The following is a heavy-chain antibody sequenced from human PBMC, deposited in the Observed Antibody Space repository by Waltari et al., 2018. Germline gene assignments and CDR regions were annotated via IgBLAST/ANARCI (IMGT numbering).Heavy chain of an antibody. CDR1: GYTFTGYY. Sequence: EVQLVQSGAEVRKPGATAKISCKGSGYTFTGYYLRWVQQAPGTGLEWMGLVDPEDGQTIYAAKFQGRVTITADTSTYTAYTELSSMRSEDTAGNYCATGMSSSNPSDNWAQGPLVTVS. CDR3: ATGMSSSNPSDN. V-gene: IGHV1-69-2*01. CDR2: VDPEDGQT. D-gene: IGHD6-6*01. J-gene: IGHJ4*02.